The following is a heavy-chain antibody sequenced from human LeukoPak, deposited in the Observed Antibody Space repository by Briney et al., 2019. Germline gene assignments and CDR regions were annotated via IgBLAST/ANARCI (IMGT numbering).Heavy chain of an antibody. CDR3: ATLGCSGGSCLEDY. V-gene: IGHV3-21*05. CDR2: ISSSSSYT. Sequence: GRSLRLSCAASGFTFSNYGMHWVRQAPGKGLEWVSYISSSSSYTNYADSVKGRFTISRDNAKNSLYLQMNSLRAEDTAVYYCATLGCSGGSCLEDYWGQGTLVTVSS. D-gene: IGHD2-15*01. CDR1: GFTFSNYG. J-gene: IGHJ4*02.